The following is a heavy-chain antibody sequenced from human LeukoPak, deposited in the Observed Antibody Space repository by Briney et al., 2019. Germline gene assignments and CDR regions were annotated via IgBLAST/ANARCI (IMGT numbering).Heavy chain of an antibody. CDR3: ARSYSSGWYGRGPGSFDY. CDR1: SDSMSSYY. Sequence: SETLSLTCTVSSDSMSSYYWSWIRQPPGKGLEWIGYIYYSGSTNYNPSLQSRVTISVDTSKNQFSLKLSSVTAADTAVYYCARSYSSGWYGRGPGSFDYWGQGTLVTVSS. J-gene: IGHJ4*02. D-gene: IGHD6-19*01. CDR2: IYYSGST. V-gene: IGHV4-59*01.